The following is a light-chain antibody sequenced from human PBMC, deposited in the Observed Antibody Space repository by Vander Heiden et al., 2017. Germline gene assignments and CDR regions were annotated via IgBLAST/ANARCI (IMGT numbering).Light chain of an antibody. J-gene: IGKJ1*01. CDR3: LQYYAYPQT. CDR1: QGIDTE. V-gene: IGKV1-8*01. CDR2: AAS. Sequence: IRITLFPSSLSAPTEDRVAFPCRASQGIDTELAWYQEKAGKAPKLLIYAASTLQSGVPSRFSGSGSGTDFTLTISRLQSEDSATYFCLQYYAYPQTFGEGTKVEI.